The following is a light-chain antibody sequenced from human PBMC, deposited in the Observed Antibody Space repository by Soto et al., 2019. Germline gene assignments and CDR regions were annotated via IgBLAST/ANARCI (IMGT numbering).Light chain of an antibody. CDR3: CSYAGSSSYV. Sequence: QSALTQPRSVSGSPGQSVTISCTGTSSDIGGYNYVSWYQQPPGKAPKLIIYTVTKRPSGVLDRFSGSKSDNTASLTISGLQADDEADYYCCSYAGSSSYVFGTGTKVTVL. CDR2: TVT. CDR1: SSDIGGYNY. J-gene: IGLJ1*01. V-gene: IGLV2-11*01.